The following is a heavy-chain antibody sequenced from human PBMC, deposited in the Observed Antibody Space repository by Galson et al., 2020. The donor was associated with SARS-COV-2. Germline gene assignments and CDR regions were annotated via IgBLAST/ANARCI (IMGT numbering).Heavy chain of an antibody. Sequence: GGSLRLSCAAYGFTFSDFAMSWVRQAPGKGLEWFSAITGSGSSTYYADSVKGRFTIFRDNSKNTLYLQMDSLRAEDTAVYSCAKGSSAARPYYFDNWGQGTLVTVSA. CDR1: GFTFSDFA. V-gene: IGHV3-23*01. D-gene: IGHD6-6*01. J-gene: IGHJ4*02. CDR2: ITGSGSST. CDR3: AKGSSAARPYYFDN.